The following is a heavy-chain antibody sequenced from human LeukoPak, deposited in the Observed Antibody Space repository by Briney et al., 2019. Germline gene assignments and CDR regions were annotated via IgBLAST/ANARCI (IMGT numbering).Heavy chain of an antibody. CDR2: INTDGSST. CDR1: GFTFSSYW. D-gene: IGHD5-24*01. J-gene: IGHJ4*02. CDR3: ARREAEMATIQDPSDY. V-gene: IGHV3-74*01. Sequence: GGSLRLSCAASGFTFSSYWMHWVRQAPGKGLVWVSRINTDGSSTSYADSVKGRFTISRDNAKNTLYLQMNSLRAEDTAVYYCARREAEMATIQDPSDYWGQGTLVTVSS.